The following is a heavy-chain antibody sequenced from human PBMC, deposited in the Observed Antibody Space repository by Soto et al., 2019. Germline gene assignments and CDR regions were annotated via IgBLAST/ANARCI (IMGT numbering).Heavy chain of an antibody. V-gene: IGHV4-39*01. CDR3: ARRHSPRYTTGNNHFDF. D-gene: IGHD1-1*01. CDR2: INFSGST. Sequence: SETLSLTCTVSSVSIYSGSFHWGWIRQPPGKGLEWIGSINFSGSTYYNPSLKSRVTISVDTSKNQFSLNLRSVTAADTAVYYCARRHSPRYTTGNNHFDFWGQGSLVTVSS. CDR1: SVSIYSGSFH. J-gene: IGHJ4*02.